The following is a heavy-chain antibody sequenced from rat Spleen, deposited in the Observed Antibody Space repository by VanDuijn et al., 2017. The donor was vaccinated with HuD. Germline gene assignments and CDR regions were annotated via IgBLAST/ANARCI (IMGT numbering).Heavy chain of an antibody. CDR2: IWAGGSI. J-gene: IGHJ2*01. D-gene: IGHD5-1*01. CDR1: GFSLNSYH. Sequence: QVQLKESGPGLVQPSQTLSLTCTVSGFSLNSYHVSWVRQPPGKSLVWMGTIWAGGSITYNSLLKSRLSISRDTSKSQVFLKMNSLQTEDTATYYCVRDGGELGYWGQGVMVTVSS. CDR3: VRDGGELGY. V-gene: IGHV2-15*01.